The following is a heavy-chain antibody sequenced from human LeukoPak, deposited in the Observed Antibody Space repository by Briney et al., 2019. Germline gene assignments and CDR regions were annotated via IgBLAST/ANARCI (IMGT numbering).Heavy chain of an antibody. CDR1: GGSISNYY. CDR3: ARGENYYDSSGYYLGNWFDP. J-gene: IGHJ5*02. Sequence: PSETLSLTCTVSGGSISNYYWTWIRQPPGKGLEWIGYIYYSGSTNYNPSLKSRVTISVDSSKNQFSLKLSFVTAADTAVYYCARGENYYDSSGYYLGNWFDPWGQGTLVTVSS. D-gene: IGHD3-22*01. CDR2: IYYSGST. V-gene: IGHV4-59*08.